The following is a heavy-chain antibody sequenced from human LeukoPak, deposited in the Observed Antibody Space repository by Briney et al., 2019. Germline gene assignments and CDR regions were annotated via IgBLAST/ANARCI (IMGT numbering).Heavy chain of an antibody. J-gene: IGHJ4*02. CDR1: GFPFSSYW. CDR2: IKQDGGET. CDR3: ANYDYEVY. Sequence: PGGSLRLSCAASGFPFSSYWMAWVRQAPGKGLEWVASIKQDGGETFYVDSVKGRFTISRDNSKNTLYLQMNSLRAGDTAVYYCANYDYEVYWGQGTLVTVSS. V-gene: IGHV3-7*03. D-gene: IGHD3-16*01.